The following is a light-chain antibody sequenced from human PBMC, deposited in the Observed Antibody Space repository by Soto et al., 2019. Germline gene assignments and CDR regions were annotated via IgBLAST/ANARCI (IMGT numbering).Light chain of an antibody. CDR1: HSISSW. Sequence: DMPMTQYPSTLAASFCDSVPSTSRDSHSISSWLAWYQQKAGKAPMLLIYDVSTLDSGVPSRFSGSASGTEFTLTISSLEYDDFATYYCQQYHRYSTFGQGTKVDI. J-gene: IGKJ1*01. V-gene: IGKV1-5*01. CDR2: DVS. CDR3: QQYHRYST.